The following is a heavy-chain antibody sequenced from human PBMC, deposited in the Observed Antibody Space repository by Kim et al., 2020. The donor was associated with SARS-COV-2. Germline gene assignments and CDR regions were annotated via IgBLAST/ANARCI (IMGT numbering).Heavy chain of an antibody. CDR2: IDVNSINI. D-gene: IGHD2-21*02. CDR1: GLNFRNSI. CDR3: AKGLTWAPVFDY. V-gene: IGHV3-21*01. Sequence: GGSLRLSCVASGLNFRNSIMSWVRQAPGKGLEWVSTIDVNSINIYYADSVKGRFTISRDNANNAVYLQMNSLSAEDTALYYCAKGLTWAPVFDYWGQGTLVTVSS. J-gene: IGHJ4*02.